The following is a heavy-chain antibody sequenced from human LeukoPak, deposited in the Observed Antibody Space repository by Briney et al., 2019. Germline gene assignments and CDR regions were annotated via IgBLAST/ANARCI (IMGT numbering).Heavy chain of an antibody. J-gene: IGHJ6*03. Sequence: GSLRLSCAASGFTFSSYDMSWIRQPPGKGLEWIGSIYYSGSTYYNPSLKSRVTISVDTSKNQFSLKLSSVTAADTAVYYCARHRYYYRSGSYYGAPYYMDVWGKGTTVTISS. CDR3: ARHRYYYRSGSYYGAPYYMDV. CDR2: IYYSGST. CDR1: GFTFSSYD. V-gene: IGHV4-39*01. D-gene: IGHD3-10*01.